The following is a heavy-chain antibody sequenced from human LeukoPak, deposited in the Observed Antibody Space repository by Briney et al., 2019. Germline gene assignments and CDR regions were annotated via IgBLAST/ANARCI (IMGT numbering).Heavy chain of an antibody. CDR2: LVYDERS. Sequence: GRTLRLSCAASGFPFSSYGMHWVRRAPGKGLEWVARLVYDERSDYANSVKGRFSISRDNSKNTLFLDMSDLRVEDTAVYYCARDLSAAFDFWGQGVLVTVSS. V-gene: IGHV3-33*05. CDR1: GFPFSSYG. CDR3: ARDLSAAFDF. D-gene: IGHD6-19*01. J-gene: IGHJ4*02.